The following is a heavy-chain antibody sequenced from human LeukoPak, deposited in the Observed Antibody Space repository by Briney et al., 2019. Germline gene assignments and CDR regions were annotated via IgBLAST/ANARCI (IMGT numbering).Heavy chain of an antibody. Sequence: SGRSLRLSCAASGFTFTSYTFHWVRQAPGKGLEWVSVISHDGSNTYNADSVKGRFTFSRDNSKNTLYLQMNSLRAEDTAVHYCARDVDYGGRLDNWGQGTLVTVSS. CDR1: GFTFTSYT. J-gene: IGHJ4*02. D-gene: IGHD4-23*01. CDR2: ISHDGSNT. V-gene: IGHV3-30-3*01. CDR3: ARDVDYGGRLDN.